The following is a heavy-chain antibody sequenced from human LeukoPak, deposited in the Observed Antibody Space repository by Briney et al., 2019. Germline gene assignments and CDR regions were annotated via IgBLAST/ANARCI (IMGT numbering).Heavy chain of an antibody. CDR3: ARHFDN. J-gene: IGHJ4*02. Sequence: SETLSLTCTVSGGSISSSSYYWGWIRQPPGKGLEWIGNINYSGRTYYNPSLKSRVTISVDTSKNQFSLKLSSVTAADTAVYYCARHFDNWGQGTLVTVSS. CDR1: GGSISSSSYY. V-gene: IGHV4-39*01. CDR2: INYSGRT.